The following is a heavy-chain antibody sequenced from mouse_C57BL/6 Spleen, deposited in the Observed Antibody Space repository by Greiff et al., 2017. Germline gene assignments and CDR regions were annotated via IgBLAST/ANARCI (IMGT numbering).Heavy chain of an antibody. CDR2: IDPETGGT. Sequence: VQLQQSGAELVRPGASVTLSCKASGYTFTDYEMHWVKQTPVHGLEWIGAIDPETGGTAYNQKFKGKAILTADKSSSTAYMEHRSLTSEGSAVYYGTKDYGGSFDGWGTGTPVTVSS. D-gene: IGHD1-1*01. V-gene: IGHV1-15*01. CDR3: TKDYGGSFDG. CDR1: GYTFTDYE. J-gene: IGHJ1*03.